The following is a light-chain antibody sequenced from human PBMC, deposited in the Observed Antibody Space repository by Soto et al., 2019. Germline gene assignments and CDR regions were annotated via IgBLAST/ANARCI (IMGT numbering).Light chain of an antibody. V-gene: IGKV1-33*01. CDR2: HAS. J-gene: IGKJ5*01. CDR1: QNITNN. Sequence: NQMTQSPSSLSGSIGDRVTISCQASQNITNNLSWYQQKPGKAPNLLIYHASKLAKGVTSRFSGSGSGTDFSFIITCLQREDLATYNWQQYYRLPPPSFGQGLRLELK. CDR3: QQYYRLPPPS.